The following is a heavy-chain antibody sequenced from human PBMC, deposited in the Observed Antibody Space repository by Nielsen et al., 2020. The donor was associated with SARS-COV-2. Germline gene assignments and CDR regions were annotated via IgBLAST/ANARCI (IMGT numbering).Heavy chain of an antibody. J-gene: IGHJ6*02. CDR1: GFTFDDYA. V-gene: IGHV3-9*01. Sequence: GGSLRLSCAASGFTFDDYAMHWVRQAPGKGLEWVSGISWNSGSIGYADSVKGRFTISRDNAKNSLYLQMNSLRAEDTALYYCATLGPLIVAIPSDYYGMDVWGQGTTVTVSS. CDR2: ISWNSGSI. D-gene: IGHD5-12*01. CDR3: ATLGPLIVAIPSDYYGMDV.